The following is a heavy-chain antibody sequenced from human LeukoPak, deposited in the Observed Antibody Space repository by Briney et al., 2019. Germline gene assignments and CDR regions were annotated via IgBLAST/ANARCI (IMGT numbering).Heavy chain of an antibody. CDR2: INPNSGDT. Sequence: ASVKVSCKASGYTFTGYYIHWVRQAPGQGLEWMGWINPNSGDTKYAQKFQGRVNMTRDTSITTAYMELSRLRSDDTALYYCAREGYYDSGSYYIVWGQGTLVTVSS. CDR1: GYTFTGYY. D-gene: IGHD3-10*01. J-gene: IGHJ4*02. V-gene: IGHV1-2*02. CDR3: AREGYYDSGSYYIV.